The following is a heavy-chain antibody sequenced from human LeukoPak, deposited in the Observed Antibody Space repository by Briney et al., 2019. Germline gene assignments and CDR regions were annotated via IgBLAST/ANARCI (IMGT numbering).Heavy chain of an antibody. CDR2: MYYSGTS. J-gene: IGHJ6*02. D-gene: IGHD4-17*01. CDR1: GGSISYYY. CDR3: ASDDPQTTVPEGMDV. Sequence: SETLSLTCTVSGGSISYYYWSWIRQSPGKGLEWIGYMYYSGTSKYNPSLKSRVTISVDTSKNPFSLQLRSVTAADTAVYYCASDDPQTTVPEGMDVWGQGTTVTVSS. V-gene: IGHV4-59*01.